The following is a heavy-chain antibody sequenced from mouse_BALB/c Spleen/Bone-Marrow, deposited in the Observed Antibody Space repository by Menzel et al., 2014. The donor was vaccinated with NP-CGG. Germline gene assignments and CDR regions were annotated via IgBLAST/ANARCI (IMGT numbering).Heavy chain of an antibody. CDR1: GYAFTNYL. V-gene: IGHV1-54*01. D-gene: IGHD2-1*01. Sequence: VQLQQSGAELVRPGTSVKVSCKASGYAFTNYLIEWVKQRPGQGLEWIGVLNPGSGGTNYNEKFKGKATLTADKSSSPAYMQLSSLTSDDSAVYFCARRIYYAMGYRGQGTPLTVSS. CDR2: LNPGSGGT. J-gene: IGHJ2*01. CDR3: ARRIYYAMGY.